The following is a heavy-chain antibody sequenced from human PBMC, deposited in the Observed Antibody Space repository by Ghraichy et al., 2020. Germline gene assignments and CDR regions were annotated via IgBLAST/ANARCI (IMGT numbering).Heavy chain of an antibody. J-gene: IGHJ6*02. D-gene: IGHD5-18*01. V-gene: IGHV4-59*08. CDR3: ARRGRGYSLYYYGLDV. CDR2: VSYTGNT. Sequence: ESLNISCTVSGGSMRSQFWTWIRKPPGKGLEWIGYVSYTGNTNYNPSLKSRVIISVDTSKNQFSLSLTSVTAADTAVYYCARRGRGYSLYYYGLDVWGQGTTVTVSS. CDR1: GGSMRSQF.